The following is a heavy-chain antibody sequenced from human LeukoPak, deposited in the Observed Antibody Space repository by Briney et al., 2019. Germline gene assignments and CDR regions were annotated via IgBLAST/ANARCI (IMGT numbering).Heavy chain of an antibody. J-gene: IGHJ4*02. CDR3: AKDVSSSWYEVFDY. V-gene: IGHV3-21*01. D-gene: IGHD6-13*01. CDR2: ISSSSSYI. Sequence: GGSLRLSCAASGFTFSSYSMNWVRQAPGKGLEWVSSISSSSSYIYYADSVKGRFTISRDNSKNTLYLQMNSLRAEDTAVYYCAKDVSSSWYEVFDYWGQGTLVTVSS. CDR1: GFTFSSYS.